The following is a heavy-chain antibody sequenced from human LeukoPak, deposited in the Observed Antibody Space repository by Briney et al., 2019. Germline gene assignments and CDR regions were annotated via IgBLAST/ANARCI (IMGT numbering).Heavy chain of an antibody. V-gene: IGHV3-53*01. CDR1: GFTVSNNY. J-gene: IGHJ6*03. Sequence: PGGSLRLPCAASGFTVSNNYMNWVRQAPGKGLEWVSVIYSGGSTYYADSVKRRFTISRDNSKNTLYLQMNSLRAEDTAVYYCARAGYYYYMAVWGKGTTVTVSS. CDR3: ARAGYYYYMAV. CDR2: IYSGGST.